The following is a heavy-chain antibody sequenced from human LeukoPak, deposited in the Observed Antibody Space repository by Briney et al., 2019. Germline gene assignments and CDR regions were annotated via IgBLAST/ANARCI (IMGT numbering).Heavy chain of an antibody. CDR3: VRALKAPGIVVHYYYYGMDV. CDR2: ISFDGSHK. V-gene: IGHV3-30-3*01. CDR1: GFTFSSYA. Sequence: GGSLRLSCAASGFTFSSYAVHWVRQAPGKGLEWVAVISFDGSHKDYADSVKGRVTISRDNSKNTLYLQMDSLRAEDTAVYYCVRALKAPGIVVHYYYYGMDVWGQGTTVTVSS. J-gene: IGHJ6*02. D-gene: IGHD3-22*01.